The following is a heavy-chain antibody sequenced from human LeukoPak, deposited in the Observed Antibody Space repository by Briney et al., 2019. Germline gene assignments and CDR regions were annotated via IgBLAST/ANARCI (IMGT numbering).Heavy chain of an antibody. CDR3: ARGRVGATDFDY. CDR2: IRFDGSHK. V-gene: IGHV3-30*02. D-gene: IGHD1-26*01. Sequence: PGGSLRLSCAASGFTFSSYEMNWVRQAPGKGLDWVSFIRFDGSHKYYADSVKGRFTISRDNSKNTVYLQMDSLRAEDTAVYYCARGRVGATDFDYWGQGTLVTVSS. CDR1: GFTFSSYE. J-gene: IGHJ4*02.